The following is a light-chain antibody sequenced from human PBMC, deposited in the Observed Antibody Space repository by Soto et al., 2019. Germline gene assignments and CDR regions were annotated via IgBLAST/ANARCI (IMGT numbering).Light chain of an antibody. CDR2: KAS. Sequence: VLTQSPLSLPVILGQPGTSSCRSFQSLVYSDGNTCLNWFQQRPGQSPRRLIYKASHKAVGVPDTFIGGGSGTDFTLTITRLEPEDFAVYYCHQFLTAPRTFGQGTKVDIK. CDR1: QSLVYSDGNTC. J-gene: IGKJ1*01. V-gene: IGKV2-30*01. CDR3: HQFLTAPRT.